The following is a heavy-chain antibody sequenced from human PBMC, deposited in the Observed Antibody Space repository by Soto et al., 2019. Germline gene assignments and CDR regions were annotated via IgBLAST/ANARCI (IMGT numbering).Heavy chain of an antibody. CDR2: ISYDGSNK. D-gene: IGHD3-3*01. CDR3: VRDKRDLRFLEWSYYFDY. Sequence: QVQLVESGGGVVQPGRSLRLSCAASGFAFSTCAMHWVRQAPGKGLEWVALISYDGSNKYYADSVKGRFTISRDKSKNTLYLQMNSLRAEDTAVYYCVRDKRDLRFLEWSYYFDYWGQGTLVTVSS. J-gene: IGHJ4*02. CDR1: GFAFSTCA. V-gene: IGHV3-30-3*01.